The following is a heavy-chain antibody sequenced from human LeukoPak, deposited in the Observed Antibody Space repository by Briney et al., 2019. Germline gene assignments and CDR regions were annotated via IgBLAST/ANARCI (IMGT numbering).Heavy chain of an antibody. CDR3: ASSGAVAGTDWDRDDAFDI. CDR1: GYTFTSYG. J-gene: IGHJ3*02. V-gene: IGHV1-18*01. Sequence: ASVKASCKASGYTFTSYGISCVRQAPGQGLEWMGWISAYNGNTNYAQKLQGRVTMTTDTSTSTAYMELRSLRSDDTAVYYCASSGAVAGTDWDRDDAFDIWGQGTMVTVSS. CDR2: ISAYNGNT. D-gene: IGHD6-19*01.